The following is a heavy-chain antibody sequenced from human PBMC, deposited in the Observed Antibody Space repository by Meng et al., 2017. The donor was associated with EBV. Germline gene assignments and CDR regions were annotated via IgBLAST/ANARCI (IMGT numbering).Heavy chain of an antibody. CDR1: VFTSRSLS. Sequence: VWQVEAWGRRVPPAWDLLSSCAAFVFTSRSLSLEWFRQAPGKEREWVIFILNDGGNDQYTDSVKGRFTISRDNSKNKLLLQMNSLRAEDTAIYYCAKGTGVGGYRYFDVWGHGTLVTVSS. CDR3: AKGTGVGGYRYFDV. CDR2: ILNDGGND. D-gene: IGHD5-18*01. J-gene: IGHJ4*01. V-gene: IGHV3-30*02.